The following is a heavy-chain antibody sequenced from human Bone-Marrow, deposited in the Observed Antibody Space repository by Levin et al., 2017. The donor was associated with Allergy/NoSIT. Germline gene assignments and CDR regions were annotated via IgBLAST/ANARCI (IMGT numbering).Heavy chain of an antibody. CDR2: INHSGST. J-gene: IGHJ4*02. V-gene: IGHV4-34*01. CDR1: GGSFRGYY. D-gene: IGHD6-6*01. Sequence: SQTLSLTCAVYGGSFRGYYWSWIRQPPGKGLEWIGEINHSGSTNYNPSLKSRVTISVDTSKNQFSLKLSSVTAADTAVYYCAGSSQIDYWGQGTLVTVSS. CDR3: AGSSQIDY.